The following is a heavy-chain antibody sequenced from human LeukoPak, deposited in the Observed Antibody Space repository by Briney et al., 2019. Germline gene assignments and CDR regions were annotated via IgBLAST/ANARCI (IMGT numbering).Heavy chain of an antibody. CDR1: GGSISSYY. CDR3: AGGELLTGSDY. J-gene: IGHJ4*02. V-gene: IGHV4-59*01. Sequence: SETLSLTCTASGGSISSYYWSWIRQPPGKGLEWIGYIYYSGSTNYNPSLKRRVTISVGTSKNQFSLKVTSVTAADTAVYYCAGGELLTGSDYWGQGTLVSVSS. D-gene: IGHD3-9*01. CDR2: IYYSGST.